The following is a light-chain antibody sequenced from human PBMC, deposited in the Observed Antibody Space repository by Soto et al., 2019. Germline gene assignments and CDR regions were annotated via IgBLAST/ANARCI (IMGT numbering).Light chain of an antibody. CDR1: QSVNSY. CDR2: DAS. CDR3: QQRNNWPPEFT. V-gene: IGKV3-11*01. J-gene: IGKJ3*01. Sequence: IVLTQSPATLSLSPGERASLSCRASQSVNSYLAWYQQKPGQAPRLLIYDASKRATGIPARFSGSGSGTDFTITISSLEPEDFAVYYCQQRNNWPPEFTFGPGAKVNIK.